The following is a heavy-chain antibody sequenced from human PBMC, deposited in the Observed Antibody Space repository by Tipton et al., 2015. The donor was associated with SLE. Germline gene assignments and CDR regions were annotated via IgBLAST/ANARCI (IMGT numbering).Heavy chain of an antibody. J-gene: IGHJ4*02. Sequence: SLRLSCAASGFTFSDYYMSWIRQAPGKGLEWVSYISSSGSTIYYADSVKGRFTISRDNAQNSLYLQMNSLRAEDTAVYYCARVFKRYSSSWTDGYFDYWGQGTLVTVSS. CDR3: ARVFKRYSSSWTDGYFDY. D-gene: IGHD6-13*01. CDR1: GFTFSDYY. CDR2: ISSSGSTI. V-gene: IGHV3-11*04.